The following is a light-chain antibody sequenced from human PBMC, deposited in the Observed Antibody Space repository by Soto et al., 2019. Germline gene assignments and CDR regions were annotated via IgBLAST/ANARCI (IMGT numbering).Light chain of an antibody. CDR1: QRVYSN. CDR3: QQYYDWPIT. J-gene: IGKJ5*01. CDR2: GAS. Sequence: EILMTQSPDTLSVSPGESATLSCRASQRVYSNLAWYQQRPGQAPRLLIYGASSRATGIPDRFSGSGSGTAFTLTISSLQSEDFAVYYCQQYYDWPITFGQGTRLEIK. V-gene: IGKV3D-15*01.